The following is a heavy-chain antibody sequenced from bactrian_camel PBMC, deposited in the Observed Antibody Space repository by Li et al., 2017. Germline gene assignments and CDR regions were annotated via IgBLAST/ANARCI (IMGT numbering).Heavy chain of an antibody. CDR2: IDSDGDT. J-gene: IGHJ4*01. CDR3: VKGSS. CDR1: RYTFTNNC. Sequence: HVQLVESGGGSVQAGGSLRLSCADSRYTFTNNCMGWFRQAPGKAREGIAVIDSDGDTAYAGSMKDRFTISVDNAKNTLYLQMNSLKTEDTAMYYCVKGSSRGQGTQVTVSS. V-gene: IGHV3S26*01.